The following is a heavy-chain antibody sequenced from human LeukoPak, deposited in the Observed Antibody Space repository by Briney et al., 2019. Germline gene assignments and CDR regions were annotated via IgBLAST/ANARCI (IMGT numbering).Heavy chain of an antibody. J-gene: IGHJ5*02. CDR3: ASGSPVLLWSTGLNWFDP. CDR1: GGSIISYY. V-gene: IGHV4-59*01. D-gene: IGHD3-10*01. CDR2: IYYSGST. Sequence: SETLSLTCTVSGGSIISYYWSWIRQPPGKGLEWIGYIYYSGSTNYNPSLKSRVTISVDTSKNQFSLKLNSVTAADTAVYYCASGSPVLLWSTGLNWFDPWGQGTLVTVSS.